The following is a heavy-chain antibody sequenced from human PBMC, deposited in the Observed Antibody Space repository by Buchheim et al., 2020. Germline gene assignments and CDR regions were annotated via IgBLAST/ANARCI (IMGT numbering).Heavy chain of an antibody. CDR1: GVSVNRGSYY. V-gene: IGHV4-61*01. CDR2: ISYSGST. CDR3: ARPPVAGKVSWFDP. Sequence: QVQLQESGPGLGKPSETLSLTCSVSGVSVNRGSYYWSWFRQPPGKGLEWIGYISYSGSTKFNPSLKSRVTTSIDTSKNKFSLELSSVTAADTAVYYCARPPVAGKVSWFDPWGQGIL. D-gene: IGHD6-19*01. J-gene: IGHJ5*02.